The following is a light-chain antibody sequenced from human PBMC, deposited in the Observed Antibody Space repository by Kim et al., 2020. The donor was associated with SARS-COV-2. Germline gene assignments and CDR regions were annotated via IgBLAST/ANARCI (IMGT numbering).Light chain of an antibody. Sequence: APGGDRVTISSLASQVISNFLDWFQQKPGKAPKRLIYAASAVQPGVPSRFSGSGSGTDFTLTVTSLQPEDVATYYCQKCDSAPWTFGQGTKVDIK. CDR3: QKCDSAPWT. V-gene: IGKV1-27*01. J-gene: IGKJ1*01. CDR1: QVISNF. CDR2: AAS.